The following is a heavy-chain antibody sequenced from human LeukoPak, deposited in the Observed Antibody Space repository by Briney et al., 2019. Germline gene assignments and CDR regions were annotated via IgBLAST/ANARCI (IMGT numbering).Heavy chain of an antibody. CDR1: GFSVSDNS. CDR3: ARRAGAYSHPYDY. D-gene: IGHD4/OR15-4a*01. CDR2: IYSGTT. J-gene: IGHJ4*02. Sequence: PGGSLRLSCTVSGFSVSDNSMSWVRQAPGKGLEWGSFIYSGTTHYSDSVKGRFTISRDNSKNTLYLQMNSLRAEDTAVYYCARRAGAYSHPYDYWGQGTLVTDSS. V-gene: IGHV3-53*01.